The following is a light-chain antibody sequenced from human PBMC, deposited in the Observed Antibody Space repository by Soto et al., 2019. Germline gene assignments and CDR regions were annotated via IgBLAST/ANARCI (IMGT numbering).Light chain of an antibody. CDR1: QSIANNY. Sequence: EVALTQCPGTLSLSPGARATLSCGASQSIANNYLTWYQQKPGQAPRVLIYDASTRATGIPDRFSGSGSGTDFTLTISRLEPEDSAVYYCQQYGSSPWTFGQGTKVDI. J-gene: IGKJ1*01. V-gene: IGKV3-20*01. CDR3: QQYGSSPWT. CDR2: DAS.